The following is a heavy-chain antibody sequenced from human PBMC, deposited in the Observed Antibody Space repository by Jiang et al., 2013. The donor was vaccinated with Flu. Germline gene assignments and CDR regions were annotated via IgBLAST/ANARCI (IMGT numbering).Heavy chain of an antibody. V-gene: IGHV5-10-1*01. CDR3: ARLGPLEYRESSGYYYR. CDR1: GYTFPNYW. J-gene: IGHJ4*02. CDR2: IDPSDSYT. Sequence: GAEVKKPGGSVKISCAASGYTFPNYWIAWVRQRPGKGLEWVGRIDPSDSYTNYHPAFEHLVTISVDKSLSVAYLQWNFLKASDTGFYYCARLGPLEYRESSGYYYRWGQGTPVTVSS. D-gene: IGHD3-22*01.